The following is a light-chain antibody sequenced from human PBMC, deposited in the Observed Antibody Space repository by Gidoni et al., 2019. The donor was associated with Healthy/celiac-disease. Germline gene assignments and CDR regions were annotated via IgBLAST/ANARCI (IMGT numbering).Light chain of an antibody. CDR3: QSYYSSLFWV. J-gene: IGLJ3*02. V-gene: IGLV1-40*01. CDR2: GNS. CDR1: SSNSGAGYD. Sequence: QSVLTQPPSGAGPPGQGDTISCTGSSSNSGAGYDVHWYQQLPGTAPKLLISGNSNRPSGVPDRFSGSKSGTSASLAIPGLQAEDEADYYFQSYYSSLFWVFGGGTKLTVL.